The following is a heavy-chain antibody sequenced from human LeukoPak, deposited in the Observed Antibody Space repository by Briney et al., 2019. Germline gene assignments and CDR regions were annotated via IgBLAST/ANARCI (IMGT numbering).Heavy chain of an antibody. D-gene: IGHD3-10*01. J-gene: IGHJ3*02. Sequence: SETLSLTCTVSGGSISSSSYYWGWIRQPPGKGLEWIGYIYYSGSTYYNPSLKSRVTISVDTSKNQFSLKLSSVTAADTAVYYCARDRTFYGSGIKPDAFDIWGQGTMVTVSS. CDR1: GGSISSSSYY. CDR3: ARDRTFYGSGIKPDAFDI. CDR2: IYYSGST. V-gene: IGHV4-30-4*08.